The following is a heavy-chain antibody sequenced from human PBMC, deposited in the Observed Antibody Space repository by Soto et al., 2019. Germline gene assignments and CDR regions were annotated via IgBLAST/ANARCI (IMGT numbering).Heavy chain of an antibody. J-gene: IGHJ4*02. CDR2: IYYSGST. D-gene: IGHD3-3*01. CDR1: GGSISSYY. Sequence: SETLSLTCTVSGGSISSYYWSWIRQPPGEGLEWIGYIYYSGSTNYNPSLKSRVTISVDTSKNQFSLKLSSVTAADTAVYYCARAGLVGIFGVVIWGPLDYWGQGTLVTVSS. V-gene: IGHV4-59*01. CDR3: ARAGLVGIFGVVIWGPLDY.